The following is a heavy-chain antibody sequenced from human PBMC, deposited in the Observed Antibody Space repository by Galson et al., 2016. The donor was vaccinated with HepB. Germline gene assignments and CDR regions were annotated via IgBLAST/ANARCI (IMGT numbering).Heavy chain of an antibody. V-gene: IGHV4-59*01. Sequence: QVQLQESGPGLVKPSETLSLTCTVSNGSITNYYWSWIRPPPGKGLEWNGYIYSSGSTNYNPSLKGRVTISVDTSKNQVSLRLTSVTAADTAVYYCARFPVRRVTYWGQGTLVTVSS. CDR2: IYSSGST. CDR3: ARFPVRRVTY. CDR1: NGSITNYY. D-gene: IGHD3-10*01. J-gene: IGHJ4*02.